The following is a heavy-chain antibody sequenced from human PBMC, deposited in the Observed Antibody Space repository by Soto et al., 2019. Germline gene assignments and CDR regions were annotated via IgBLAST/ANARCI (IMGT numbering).Heavy chain of an antibody. CDR3: AREAQTAEYFQH. Sequence: QVQLVQSGAEVKKPGSSVKVSCKASGGTFSSYAISWVRQAPGQGLEWMGGIIPIFGTANYAQNFQGRVTITADESTVTAYMELSSLRSEDTAVYYFAREAQTAEYFQHWGQGTLVTVSS. J-gene: IGHJ1*01. V-gene: IGHV1-69*01. CDR2: IIPIFGTA. CDR1: GGTFSSYA.